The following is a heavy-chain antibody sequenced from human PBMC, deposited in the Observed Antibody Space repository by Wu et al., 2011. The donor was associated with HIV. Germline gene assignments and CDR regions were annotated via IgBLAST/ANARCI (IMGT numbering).Heavy chain of an antibody. D-gene: IGHD6-13*01. CDR1: GGTFNSHT. V-gene: IGHV1-69*05. J-gene: IGHJ4*02. Sequence: QVQLVQSGSEVKKPGSSVKVSCKASGGTFNSHTITWVRQAPGQGLEWMGRIIPIFDTPTYAQKFQGRVTMSRDTSTSTVYMELSSLRSEDTAVYYCARAPPPYSSSWYYFDYWGQGTLVTVSS. CDR3: ARAPPPYSSSWYYFDY. CDR2: IIPIFDTP.